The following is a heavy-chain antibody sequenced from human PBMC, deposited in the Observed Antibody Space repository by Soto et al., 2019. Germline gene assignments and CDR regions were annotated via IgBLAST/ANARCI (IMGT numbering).Heavy chain of an antibody. CDR3: AKISRRDGYNSRTPVDY. CDR2: ISGSGGST. Sequence: GGSLRLSCAASGFTFSSYAMSWVRQAPGKGLEWVSAISGSGGSTYYADSVKGRFTISRDNSKNTLYLQMNSLRAEDTAVYYCAKISRRDGYNSRTPVDYWGQGTLVTVSS. CDR1: GFTFSSYA. V-gene: IGHV3-23*01. J-gene: IGHJ4*02. D-gene: IGHD5-12*01.